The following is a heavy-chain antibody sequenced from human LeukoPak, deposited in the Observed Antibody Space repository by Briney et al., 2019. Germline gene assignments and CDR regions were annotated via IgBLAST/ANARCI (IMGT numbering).Heavy chain of an antibody. J-gene: IGHJ5*02. CDR3: ARVAVKLRFLEWLLYWFDP. V-gene: IGHV1-8*02. CDR1: GYTFTSYD. CDR2: MNPNSGNT. Sequence: ASVKVSCKASGYTFTSYDINWVRQATGQGLEWMGWMNPNSGNTGYAQKFQGRVTMTTDTSTSTAYMELRSLRSDDTAVYYCARVAVKLRFLEWLLYWFDPWGQGTLVTVSS. D-gene: IGHD3-3*01.